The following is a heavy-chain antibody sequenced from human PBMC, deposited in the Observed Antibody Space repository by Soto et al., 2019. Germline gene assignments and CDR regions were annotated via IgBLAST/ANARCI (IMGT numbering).Heavy chain of an antibody. J-gene: IGHJ3*02. Sequence: ASVKVSCKASGYTFTSYGISWVRQAPGQGLEWMGWISAYNGNTNYAQKLRGRVTMTTDTSTSTAYMELRSLRSDDTAVYYCARDHGGYCSSTSCPELDDAFDIWGQGTMVTVSS. CDR2: ISAYNGNT. CDR3: ARDHGGYCSSTSCPELDDAFDI. D-gene: IGHD2-2*01. V-gene: IGHV1-18*01. CDR1: GYTFTSYG.